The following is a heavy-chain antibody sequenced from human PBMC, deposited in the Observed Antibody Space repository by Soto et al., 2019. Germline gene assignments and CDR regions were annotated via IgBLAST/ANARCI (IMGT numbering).Heavy chain of an antibody. CDR2: IYYSGST. D-gene: IGHD3-10*01. J-gene: IGHJ6*02. V-gene: IGHV4-30-4*01. CDR3: ARDSYGSGRGYYGMDV. Sequence: SETLSLTCTVSGGSISSGDYYWSWIRQPPGKGLEWIGYIYYSGSTYYNPSLKSRVTISVDTSKNQFSLKLSSVTAADTAVYYCARDSYGSGRGYYGMDVWGQGTTVTVSS. CDR1: GGSISSGDYY.